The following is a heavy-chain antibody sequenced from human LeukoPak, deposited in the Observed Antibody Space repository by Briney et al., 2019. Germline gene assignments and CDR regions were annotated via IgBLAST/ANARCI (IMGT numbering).Heavy chain of an antibody. D-gene: IGHD4-17*01. Sequence: SETLSLTCAVYGGSFSGYYWSWIRQPPGKGLEWIGEINHSGSTNYNPSLKNRVTISVDTSKNQFSLRLSSVTAADTAVYYCASKSSDHGELRFDYWGQGTLVTVSS. CDR3: ASKSSDHGELRFDY. CDR2: INHSGST. CDR1: GGSFSGYY. J-gene: IGHJ4*02. V-gene: IGHV4-34*01.